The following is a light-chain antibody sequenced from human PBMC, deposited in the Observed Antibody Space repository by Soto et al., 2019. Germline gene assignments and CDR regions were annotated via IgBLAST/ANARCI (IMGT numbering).Light chain of an antibody. Sequence: QSVLTQPPSVSGPPGQRVTISCTGRSSNIGAGYDVHWYQQLPGTAPKLLIYGNSNRPSVVPDRFSGSKSGTSASLASTGLNAEDEADYYCQSYDSSLSVVFGGGTKLTVL. V-gene: IGLV1-40*01. CDR3: QSYDSSLSVV. CDR1: SSNIGAGYD. J-gene: IGLJ2*01. CDR2: GNS.